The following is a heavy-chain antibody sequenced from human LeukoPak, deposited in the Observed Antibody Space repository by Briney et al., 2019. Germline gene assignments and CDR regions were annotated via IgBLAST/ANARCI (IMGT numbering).Heavy chain of an antibody. Sequence: ASVKVSCKVSGYTLTELSMHWVRQAPGKGLEWMGGFDPEDGETIYAQKFQGRVTMTEDTSTDTAYMELSSLRSDDTAVYHCATDSGGSYYAWGQGTLVTVSS. CDR3: ATDSGGSYYA. CDR1: GYTLTELS. J-gene: IGHJ5*02. V-gene: IGHV1-24*01. D-gene: IGHD1-26*01. CDR2: FDPEDGET.